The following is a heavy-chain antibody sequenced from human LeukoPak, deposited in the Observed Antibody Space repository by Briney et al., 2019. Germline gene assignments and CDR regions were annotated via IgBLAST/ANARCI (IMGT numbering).Heavy chain of an antibody. V-gene: IGHV3-30*04. J-gene: IGHJ4*02. CDR3: ARERSGGYSYGSFDY. Sequence: GRSLRLSCAASGFTFSSYAMHWVRQAPGKGLEWVAVISYDGSNKYYADSVKGRFTIPRDNSKNTLYLQMNSLRAEDTAVYYCARERSGGYSYGSFDYWGQGTLVTVSS. D-gene: IGHD5-18*01. CDR2: ISYDGSNK. CDR1: GFTFSSYA.